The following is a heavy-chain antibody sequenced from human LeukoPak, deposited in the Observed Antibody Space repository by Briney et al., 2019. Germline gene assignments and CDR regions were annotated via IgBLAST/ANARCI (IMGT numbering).Heavy chain of an antibody. J-gene: IGHJ3*02. V-gene: IGHV3-53*01. D-gene: IGHD1-26*01. CDR2: IYSGGST. CDR3: ASQEYSGSYYGASDI. CDR1: GFTVSSDY. Sequence: GGSLRLSCAASGFTVSSDYMSWVRQAPGKGLEWVSVIYSGGSTYYADSVKGRFTISRDNSKNTLYLQMNSLRAEDTAVYYCASQEYSGSYYGASDIWGQGTMVTVSS.